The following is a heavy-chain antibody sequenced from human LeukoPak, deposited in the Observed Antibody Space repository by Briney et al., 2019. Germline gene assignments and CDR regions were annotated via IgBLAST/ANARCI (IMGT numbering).Heavy chain of an antibody. V-gene: IGHV4-34*01. CDR2: INRSGST. D-gene: IGHD3-10*01. CDR3: ASALLGDNPPQFDY. Sequence: SETLSLTCAVYGGSFSGYYWSWIRQPPGKGLEWVGEINRSGSTNYNPSLKSRVTISVDTSKNQFSLKLSSVTAADTAVYYCASALLGDNPPQFDYWGQGTLVTVSS. J-gene: IGHJ4*02. CDR1: GGSFSGYY.